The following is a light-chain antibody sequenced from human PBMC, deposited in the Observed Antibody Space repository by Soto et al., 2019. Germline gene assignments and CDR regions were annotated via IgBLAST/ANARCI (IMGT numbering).Light chain of an antibody. CDR1: QSIGLT. CDR2: DAS. J-gene: IGKJ1*01. V-gene: IGKV3-11*01. Sequence: EIVLTQSPATLSLSPGERATLSCSATQSIGLTIAWYQHKPGQAPRILIFDASQRATGIPARFRGSGSGTDFTLSISSLEPEDFAVYYCQQRTDRPPWTFGQGTKVDSK. CDR3: QQRTDRPPWT.